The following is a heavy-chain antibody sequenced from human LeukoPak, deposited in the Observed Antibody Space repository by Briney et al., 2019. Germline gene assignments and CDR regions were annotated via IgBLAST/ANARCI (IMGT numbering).Heavy chain of an antibody. CDR1: AFTFSSYG. V-gene: IGHV3-30*02. J-gene: IGHJ4*02. Sequence: GGSLRLSCAASAFTFSSYGMHWVRQAPGKGLEWVAYIQYDRTNEQYAHSVKGRFRISRDNSNNILYLQMNSLRAEDTAVYYCARDHDRLAAYWGQGTLVTVSS. D-gene: IGHD3-22*01. CDR3: ARDHDRLAAY. CDR2: IQYDRTNE.